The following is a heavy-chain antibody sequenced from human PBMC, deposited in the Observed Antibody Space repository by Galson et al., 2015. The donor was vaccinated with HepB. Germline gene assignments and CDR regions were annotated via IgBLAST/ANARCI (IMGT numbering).Heavy chain of an antibody. J-gene: IGHJ4*02. CDR2: ISWNSDSI. CDR1: GFTFDDYA. Sequence: SLRLSCAASGFTFDDYAMHWVRQPPGKGLEWVSGISWNSDSIDYADSVKGRFTISRDNAKNSLYLQMNSLRPEDTALYYCAKDKGVEELQTFIFDYWGQGTLVSVSS. V-gene: IGHV3-9*01. CDR3: AKDKGVEELQTFIFDY. D-gene: IGHD1-26*01.